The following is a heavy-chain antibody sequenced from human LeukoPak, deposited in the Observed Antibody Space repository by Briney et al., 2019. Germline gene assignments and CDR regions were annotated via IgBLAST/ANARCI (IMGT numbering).Heavy chain of an antibody. Sequence: SETLSLTCAVYGGSFSGYYWSWIRQPPGKGLEWIGEINHSGSTNYNPSLKSRVTISVDTSKNQFSLKLSSVTAADTAVYYCARGRGGYYTGYYHGMDVWGQGTTVTVSS. CDR3: ARGRGGYYTGYYHGMDV. D-gene: IGHD3-3*01. CDR2: INHSGST. CDR1: GGSFSGYY. V-gene: IGHV4-34*01. J-gene: IGHJ6*02.